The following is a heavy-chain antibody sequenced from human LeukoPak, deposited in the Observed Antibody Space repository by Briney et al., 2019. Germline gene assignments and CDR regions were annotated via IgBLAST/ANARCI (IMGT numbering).Heavy chain of an antibody. J-gene: IGHJ5*02. V-gene: IGHV4-61*01. CDR3: ARSLVVPAAISHNWFDP. Sequence: SETLSLTCTVSGGSVSSGSYYWSWIRQPPGKGLEWIGYIYYSGSTNYNPSLKSRVTISVDTSKNQFSLKLSSVTAADTAVYYCARSLVVPAAISHNWFDPWGQGTLVTVSS. CDR2: IYYSGST. CDR1: GGSVSSGSYY. D-gene: IGHD2-2*01.